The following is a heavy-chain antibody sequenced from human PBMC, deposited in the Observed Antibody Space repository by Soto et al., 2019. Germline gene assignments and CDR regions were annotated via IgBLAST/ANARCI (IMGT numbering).Heavy chain of an antibody. CDR1: GGSFSGYY. J-gene: IGHJ2*01. D-gene: IGHD3-9*01. CDR3: ARESHDILTGPPWVWYFDL. V-gene: IGHV4-34*01. CDR2: INDRGSI. Sequence: QVQLQQWGAGPLRPLETLSLTCGVSGGSFSGYYWAWIRQSPGKGLEWIGEINDRGSINYNPSLKSRVSISVDTSKNHYSLNLRSVTAADTAVYYCARESHDILTGPPWVWYFDLWGRGTLVTVSS.